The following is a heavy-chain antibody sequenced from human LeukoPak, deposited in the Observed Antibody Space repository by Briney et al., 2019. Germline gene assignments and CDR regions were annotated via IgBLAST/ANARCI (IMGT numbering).Heavy chain of an antibody. Sequence: PEGSLRLSCAASGFTFSSYGMHWVRQAPGKGLEWVAVIWYDGSNKYYADSVKGRFTVSRDNSKNTLYLQMNSLRAEDTAVYYCARDGLRGSYYFDYWGQGTLVTVSS. CDR2: IWYDGSNK. J-gene: IGHJ4*02. V-gene: IGHV3-33*01. CDR3: ARDGLRGSYYFDY. D-gene: IGHD1-26*01. CDR1: GFTFSSYG.